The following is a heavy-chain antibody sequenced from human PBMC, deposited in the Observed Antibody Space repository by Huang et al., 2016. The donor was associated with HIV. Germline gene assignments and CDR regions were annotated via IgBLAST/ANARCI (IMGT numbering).Heavy chain of an antibody. CDR3: ARDHWYPLQNWFDL. Sequence: QVELVQSGAEVKRPGASVRVSCKAAGYIFTKYGINWVRQAPGQGRGWMGWIRAYNGKPNYAEKFQGRVTLARDTSATTAYMELRDVTSADTAVYYCARDHWYPLQNWFDLWGQGTLVTVSS. V-gene: IGHV1-18*01. CDR2: IRAYNGKP. CDR1: GYIFTKYG. J-gene: IGHJ5*01. D-gene: IGHD1-1*01.